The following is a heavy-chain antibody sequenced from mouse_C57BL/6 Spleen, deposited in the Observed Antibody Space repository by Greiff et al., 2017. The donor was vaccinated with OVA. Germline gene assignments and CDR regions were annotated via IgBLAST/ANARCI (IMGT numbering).Heavy chain of an antibody. CDR2: INPNYGTT. CDR3: VGPYYGSRLNYAMDY. Sequence: EVQLQQSGPELVKPGASVKISCKASGYSFTDYNMNWVKQSNGKSLEWIGVINPNYGTTSYNQKFKGKATLTVDQSSSTAYMQLNSLTSEDSAVYYGVGPYYGSRLNYAMDYWGQGTSVTVSS. J-gene: IGHJ4*01. V-gene: IGHV1-39*01. D-gene: IGHD1-1*01. CDR1: GYSFTDYN.